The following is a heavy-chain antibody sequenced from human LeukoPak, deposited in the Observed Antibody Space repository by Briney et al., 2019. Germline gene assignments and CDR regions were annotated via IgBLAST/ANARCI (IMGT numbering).Heavy chain of an antibody. J-gene: IGHJ3*02. CDR2: ISSSGSPT. CDR1: GFTFSSDE. Sequence: GGSLRLSCAASGFTFSSDEMNWVRQAPGKGLEWVSYISSSGSPTYYADSVKGRFTISRDNSKNTLYLQMNSLRAEDTAVYYCAKGLGSSETDAFDIWGQGTMVTVSS. CDR3: AKGLGSSETDAFDI. D-gene: IGHD2-15*01. V-gene: IGHV3-23*01.